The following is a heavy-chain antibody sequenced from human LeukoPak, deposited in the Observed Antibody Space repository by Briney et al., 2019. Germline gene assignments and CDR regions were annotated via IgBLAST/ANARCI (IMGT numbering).Heavy chain of an antibody. CDR1: GGTFSSYA. Sequence: SVKVSCKASGGTFSSYAMSWVRQAPGQGLEWMGGIIPIFGTANYAQKFQGRVTITADESTSTAYMELSSLRSEDTAVYYCARGRRIGYCSSTSCPYYFDYWGQGTLVTVSS. V-gene: IGHV1-69*01. CDR2: IIPIFGTA. CDR3: ARGRRIGYCSSTSCPYYFDY. J-gene: IGHJ4*02. D-gene: IGHD2-2*01.